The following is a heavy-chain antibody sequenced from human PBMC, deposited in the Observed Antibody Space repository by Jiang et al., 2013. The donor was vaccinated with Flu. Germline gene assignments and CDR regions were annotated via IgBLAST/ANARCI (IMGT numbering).Heavy chain of an antibody. CDR1: GFTFSSYS. V-gene: IGHV3-21*01. CDR2: ISSSSSYI. CDR3: ARRRSYYGQDAFDI. J-gene: IGHJ3*02. Sequence: VQLLESGGGLVKPGGSLRLSCAASGFTFSSYSMNWVRQAPGKGLEWVSSISSSSSYIYYADSVKGRFTISRDNAKNSLYLQMNSLRDEDTAVYYCARRRSYYGQDAFDIWGQGTMVTVSS. D-gene: IGHD1-26*01.